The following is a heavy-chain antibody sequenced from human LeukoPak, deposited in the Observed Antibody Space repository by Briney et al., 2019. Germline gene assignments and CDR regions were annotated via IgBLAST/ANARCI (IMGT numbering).Heavy chain of an antibody. CDR2: FDPEDGET. Sequence: ASVKVSCKVSGYTLTELSMHWVRQAPGKGLEWMGGFDPEDGETIYAQKFQGRVTMTEDTSTDTAYMELSSLRSEDTAVYYCATLKEYSGYYFDYWGQETLVTVSS. CDR3: ATLKEYSGYYFDY. CDR1: GYTLTELS. V-gene: IGHV1-24*01. J-gene: IGHJ4*02. D-gene: IGHD5-12*01.